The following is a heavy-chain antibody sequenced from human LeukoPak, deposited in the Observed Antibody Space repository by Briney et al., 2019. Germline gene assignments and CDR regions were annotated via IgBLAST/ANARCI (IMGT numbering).Heavy chain of an antibody. J-gene: IGHJ4*02. Sequence: PSETLSLTCTASGGSISSFFWSWIRQPPGKGLEWLGCIDYSGSTQYNPSLKSRVTISVDTSKQQFSLKLSSVTAADTAVYYCARDLELERNRWNYFESWGQGTLVTVSS. D-gene: IGHD1-1*01. CDR3: ARDLELERNRWNYFES. V-gene: IGHV4-59*01. CDR1: GGSISSFF. CDR2: IDYSGST.